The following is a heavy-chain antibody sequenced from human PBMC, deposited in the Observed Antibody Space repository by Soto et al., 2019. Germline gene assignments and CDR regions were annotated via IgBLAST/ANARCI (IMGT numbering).Heavy chain of an antibody. CDR2: IYHSGST. D-gene: IGHD6-19*01. CDR1: GGSISSGGYS. J-gene: IGHJ4*02. Sequence: QLQLQESGPGLVKPSQTLSLTCAVSGGSISSGGYSWNWIRQPPGKGLEWIGYIYHSGSTYYNPFLKSRVPISVDRSKNQFFLKLSPVTAADTAVYYCARAGGLGAVAVDYWGQGTLVTVFS. CDR3: ARAGGLGAVAVDY. V-gene: IGHV4-30-2*01.